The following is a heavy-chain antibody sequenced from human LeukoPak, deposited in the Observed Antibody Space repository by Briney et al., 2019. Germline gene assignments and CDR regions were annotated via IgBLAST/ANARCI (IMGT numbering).Heavy chain of an antibody. D-gene: IGHD3-22*01. Sequence: SETLSLTCTVSGDSISSYYWTWIRQPPGKGLEWIGYIYYSGATNYNPSLKSRVTLSVDTSKNQLYLKLNSVTAADTAVYYCARDSRGYYDSSGYFDHWGQGTLVTVSS. CDR2: IYYSGAT. V-gene: IGHV4-59*01. CDR1: GDSISSYY. J-gene: IGHJ4*02. CDR3: ARDSRGYYDSSGYFDH.